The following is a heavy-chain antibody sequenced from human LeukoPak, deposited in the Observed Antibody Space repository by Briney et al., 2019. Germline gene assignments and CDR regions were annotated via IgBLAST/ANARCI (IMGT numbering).Heavy chain of an antibody. D-gene: IGHD6-13*01. J-gene: IGHJ4*02. CDR2: INHSGST. Sequence: PSETLSLTCAVYGGSFSGYYWSWIRQPPGKGLEWIGEINHSGSTNYNPSLKSRVTISVDTSKNQFSLKLSSVTAADTAMYYCARGLDSSSVNEDFDYWGQGTLVTVSS. CDR1: GGSFSGYY. V-gene: IGHV4-34*01. CDR3: ARGLDSSSVNEDFDY.